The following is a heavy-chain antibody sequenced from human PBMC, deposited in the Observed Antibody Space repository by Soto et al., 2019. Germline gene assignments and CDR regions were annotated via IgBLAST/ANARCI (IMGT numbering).Heavy chain of an antibody. V-gene: IGHV3-21*01. CDR1: GFTFTRYS. CDR3: ARESEDLTSNFDY. CDR2: ISSTTNYI. J-gene: IGHJ4*02. Sequence: PGGSLRLSCAASGFTFTRYSMNWVRQAPGKGLEWVSSISSTTNYIYYADSMKGRFTVSRDNAKNSVYLEMNSLSAEDTAVHYCARESEDLTSNFDYWGQGTLVT.